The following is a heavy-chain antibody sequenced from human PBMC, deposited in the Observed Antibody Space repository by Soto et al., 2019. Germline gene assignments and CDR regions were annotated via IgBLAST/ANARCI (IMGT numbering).Heavy chain of an antibody. CDR3: ARGFDYDFWSGYYSDKPMGMDV. CDR2: IWYDGSNK. CDR1: GFTFSSYG. D-gene: IGHD3-3*01. Sequence: GGSLRLSCAASGFTFSSYGMHWVRQAPGKGLEWVAVIWYDGSNKYYADSVKGRFTISRDNSKNTLYLQMNSLRAEDTAVYYCARGFDYDFWSGYYSDKPMGMDVWGQGTTVTVSS. V-gene: IGHV3-33*01. J-gene: IGHJ6*02.